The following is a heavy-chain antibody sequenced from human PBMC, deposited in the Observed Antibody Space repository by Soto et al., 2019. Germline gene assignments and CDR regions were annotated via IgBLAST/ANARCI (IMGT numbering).Heavy chain of an antibody. J-gene: IGHJ4*02. D-gene: IGHD3-10*01. CDR1: GGSFSGYY. Sequence: SETLSLTCAVYGGSFSGYYWSWIRQPPGKGLEWIGEINHSGSTNYNPSLKGRVTISVDTSKNQFSLKLSSVTAADTAVYYCGRITMVRGFDYGGQGTLVTVSS. CDR2: INHSGST. CDR3: GRITMVRGFDY. V-gene: IGHV4-34*01.